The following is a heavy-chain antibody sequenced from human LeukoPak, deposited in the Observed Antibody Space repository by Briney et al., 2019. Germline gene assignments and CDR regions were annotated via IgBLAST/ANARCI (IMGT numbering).Heavy chain of an antibody. CDR1: GYTFTTYW. CDR2: IYPGDSDT. CDR3: ARPTRGALFDY. J-gene: IGHJ4*02. V-gene: IGHV5-51*01. D-gene: IGHD3-10*01. Sequence: GESLKISCKGSGYTFTTYWIGWVRQMAGKGLEWMGIIYPGDSDTKYSPSFQGQVIISADKSISTAYLQWSSLKASDTAIYYCARPTRGALFDYWGQGTLVTVSS.